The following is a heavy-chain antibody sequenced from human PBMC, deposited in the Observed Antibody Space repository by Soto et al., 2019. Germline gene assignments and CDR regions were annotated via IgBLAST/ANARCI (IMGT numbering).Heavy chain of an antibody. CDR2: LSSSGEKT. Sequence: EVRLSESGGGLARPGGSLRLSCEASGLNFAGYAMSWVRQAPGKGLDWVSSLSSSGEKTYYSDSVRGRFTISRDNTKNTVYLQMNTLSADDTAVYFSAKESLFPSIQGTITNWGQGVVVTVSS. CDR3: AKESLFPSIQGTITN. CDR1: GLNFAGYA. J-gene: IGHJ4*02. V-gene: IGHV3-23*01. D-gene: IGHD1-1*01.